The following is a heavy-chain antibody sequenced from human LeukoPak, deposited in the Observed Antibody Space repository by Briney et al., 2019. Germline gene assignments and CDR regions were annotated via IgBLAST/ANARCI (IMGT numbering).Heavy chain of an antibody. V-gene: IGHV4-39*01. Sequence: PSETLSLTCTVSGGSISSSSYYWGWIRQPPGKGLEWIGSIYYSGSTYYNPSLKSRATISVDTSKNQFSLKLSSVTAADTAVYYCARRDYSNYDNWFDPWGQGTLVTVSS. CDR2: IYYSGST. CDR3: ARRDYSNYDNWFDP. D-gene: IGHD4-11*01. J-gene: IGHJ5*02. CDR1: GGSISSSSYY.